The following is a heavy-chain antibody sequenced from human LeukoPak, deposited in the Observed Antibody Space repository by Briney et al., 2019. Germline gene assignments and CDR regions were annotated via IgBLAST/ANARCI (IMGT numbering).Heavy chain of an antibody. CDR1: GGTFSSYA. Sequence: SVKVSCKAPGGTFSSYAISWVQQAPGQGLEWMGGIIPVFGTANYAQRLQGRVTITTDESTSTAYMELSSLRSEDTAVYYCARVSGSYGLDAFDIWGQGTMVTVSS. V-gene: IGHV1-69*05. D-gene: IGHD1-26*01. CDR2: IIPVFGTA. CDR3: ARVSGSYGLDAFDI. J-gene: IGHJ3*02.